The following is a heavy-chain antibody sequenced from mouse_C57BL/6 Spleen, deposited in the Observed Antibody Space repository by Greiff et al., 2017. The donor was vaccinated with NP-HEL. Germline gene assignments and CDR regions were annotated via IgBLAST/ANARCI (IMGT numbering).Heavy chain of an antibody. CDR1: GFTFSDYG. J-gene: IGHJ1*03. CDR3: ANNDGYWYFDV. V-gene: IGHV5-17*01. D-gene: IGHD2-3*01. Sequence: EVHLVESGGGLVKPGGSLKLSCAASGFTFSDYGMHWVRQAPEKGLEWVAYISSGSSTIYYADTVKGRFTISRDNAKNTLFLQMTSLRSEDTAMYYCANNDGYWYFDVWGTGTTVTVSS. CDR2: ISSGSSTI.